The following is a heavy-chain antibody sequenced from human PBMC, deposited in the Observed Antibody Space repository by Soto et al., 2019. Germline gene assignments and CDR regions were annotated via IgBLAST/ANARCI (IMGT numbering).Heavy chain of an antibody. V-gene: IGHV4-30-2*05. J-gene: IGHJ5*02. CDR1: GGSISSGGYS. Sequence: SETLSLTCAVSGGSISSGGYSWSWIRQPPGKGLERIGYIYHSGSTYYNPSLKSRVTISVDRSRNQFSLNLSSVTVADTALYFCARIAYDFWSGQRWFDPWGQGTLVTVSS. D-gene: IGHD3-3*01. CDR3: ARIAYDFWSGQRWFDP. CDR2: IYHSGST.